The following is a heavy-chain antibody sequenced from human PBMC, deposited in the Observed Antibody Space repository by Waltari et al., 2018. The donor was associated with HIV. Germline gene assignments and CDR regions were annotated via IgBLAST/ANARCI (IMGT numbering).Heavy chain of an antibody. CDR1: GGFFRRSAYH. V-gene: IGHV4-39*01. Sequence: QLQLQESGPGVVKPLETLSLTCTVYGGFFRRSAYHWDWIRQSPGKGLEWLGNIQYGGNTIYNPSLESRLIRSIDTSRGQFSLTLKDVTAADTAVYFCARRGNYRAAEYNYFGPWGQGIQVIVSS. CDR3: ARRGNYRAAEYNYFGP. CDR2: IQYGGNT. J-gene: IGHJ5*02. D-gene: IGHD1-7*01.